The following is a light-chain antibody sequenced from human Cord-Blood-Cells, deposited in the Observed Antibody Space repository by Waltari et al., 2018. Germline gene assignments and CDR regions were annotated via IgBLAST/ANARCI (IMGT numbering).Light chain of an antibody. Sequence: DIQMTQSPSSLSASVGDRVTITCRASQSISSYLNWYQQKPGKAPKLLIYAASSLQSGVRSRFSGSGSGTDCTLTISSLQPEDFATYYCQQSYSTPWTVGQGTKVEIK. CDR1: QSISSY. J-gene: IGKJ1*01. CDR3: QQSYSTPWT. CDR2: AAS. V-gene: IGKV1-39*01.